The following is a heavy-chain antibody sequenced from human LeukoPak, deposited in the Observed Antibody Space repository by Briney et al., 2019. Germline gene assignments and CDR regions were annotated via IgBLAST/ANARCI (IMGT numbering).Heavy chain of an antibody. CDR2: IYYSGST. CDR3: ARAGPYIVVVVAATINWFDP. D-gene: IGHD2-15*01. Sequence: PSETLSLTCTVSGGSISSSSYYWGWIRQPPGKGLEWIGSIYYSGSTYYNPSLKSRVTISVDTSKDQFSLKLSSVTAADTAVYYCARAGPYIVVVVAATINWFDPWGQGTLVTVSS. V-gene: IGHV4-39*07. J-gene: IGHJ5*02. CDR1: GGSISSSSYY.